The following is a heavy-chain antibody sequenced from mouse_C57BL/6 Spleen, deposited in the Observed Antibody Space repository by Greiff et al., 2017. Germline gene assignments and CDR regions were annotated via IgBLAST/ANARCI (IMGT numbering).Heavy chain of an antibody. CDR1: GYTFTSYW. J-gene: IGHJ1*03. V-gene: IGHV1-55*01. Sequence: VKLQQPGAELVKPGASVKMSCKASGYTFTSYWITWVKQRPGQGLEWIGDIYPGSGSTNYNEKFKSKATLTVDTSASTAYMQRSSLSSEDSAVYYCARAQSWYFDVWGTGTTVTVSS. D-gene: IGHD3-1*01. CDR3: ARAQSWYFDV. CDR2: IYPGSGST.